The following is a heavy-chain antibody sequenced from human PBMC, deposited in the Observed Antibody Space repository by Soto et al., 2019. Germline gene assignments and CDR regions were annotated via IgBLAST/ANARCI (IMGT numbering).Heavy chain of an antibody. CDR1: GYTFTSYD. CDR2: MNPNSGNT. D-gene: IGHD3-22*01. V-gene: IGHV1-8*01. CDR3: ARFPYDSSSNVDY. Sequence: GASVKVSCKASGYTFTSYDINWVRQATGQGLEWTGWMNPNSGNTGYAQKFQGRVTMTRNTSISTAYMELSSLRSEDTAVYYCARFPYDSSSNVDYWGQGTLVTVSS. J-gene: IGHJ4*02.